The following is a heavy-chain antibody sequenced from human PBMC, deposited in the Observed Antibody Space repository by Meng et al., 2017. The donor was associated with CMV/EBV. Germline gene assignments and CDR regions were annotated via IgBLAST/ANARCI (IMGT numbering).Heavy chain of an antibody. V-gene: IGHV4-39*07. J-gene: IGHJ4*02. CDR3: ARVGQPLRYNFDY. Sequence: SETLSLTCTVSGGSISSSSYYWGWIRQPPGKGLEWIGSIYYSGSTYYNPSLKSRVTISVDTSKNQFSLKLSSVTAADTAVYYCARVGQPLRYNFDYWGQGTLVTVSS. D-gene: IGHD1-1*01. CDR2: IYYSGST. CDR1: GGSISSSSYY.